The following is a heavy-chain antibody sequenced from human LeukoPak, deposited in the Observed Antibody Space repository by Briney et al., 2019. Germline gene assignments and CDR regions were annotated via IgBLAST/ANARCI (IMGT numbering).Heavy chain of an antibody. CDR2: IYYSGST. J-gene: IGHJ5*02. Sequence: KPSETLSLTCTVSGGSISSYYWSWIRQPPGKGLEWIGYIYYSGSTNYNPSLKSRVTISVDTSKNQFSLKLSSVTAADTAVYYCAREGTMIVGDWFDPWGQGTLVTVSS. D-gene: IGHD3-22*01. CDR1: GGSISSYY. CDR3: AREGTMIVGDWFDP. V-gene: IGHV4-59*01.